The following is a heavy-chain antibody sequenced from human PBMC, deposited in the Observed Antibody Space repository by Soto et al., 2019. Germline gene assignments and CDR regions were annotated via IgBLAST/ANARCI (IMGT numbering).Heavy chain of an antibody. CDR2: IYYTGPH. CDR1: GGSVSNYY. D-gene: IGHD3-22*01. J-gene: IGHJ5*02. V-gene: IGHV4-59*02. Sequence: PSETLSLTCSVSGGSVSNYYWSWVRQPPGKRLEWIGYIYYTGPHDYNPSLRGRATISVDTSKDQFSLKLTSVTAADTAVYYCARDRDRHSSGLPSFDHWGQGILVTVSS. CDR3: ARDRDRHSSGLPSFDH.